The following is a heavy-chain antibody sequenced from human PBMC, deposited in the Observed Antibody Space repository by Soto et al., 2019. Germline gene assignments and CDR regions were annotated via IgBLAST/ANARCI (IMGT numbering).Heavy chain of an antibody. D-gene: IGHD3-9*01. J-gene: IGHJ6*02. Sequence: PWETLSLTCTVSGGSISSYYWSWIRQPPGKGLEWIGYIYYSGSTNYNPSLKSRVTISVDTSKNQFSLKLSSVTAADTAVYYCARVGAYYDSLIGYFYYYCMDVRGQGPTVT. V-gene: IGHV4-59*01. CDR3: ARVGAYYDSLIGYFYYYCMDV. CDR2: IYYSGST. CDR1: GGSISSYY.